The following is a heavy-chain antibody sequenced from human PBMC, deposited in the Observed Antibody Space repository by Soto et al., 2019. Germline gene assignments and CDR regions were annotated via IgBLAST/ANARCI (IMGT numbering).Heavy chain of an antibody. CDR3: AREAVRAYFDY. V-gene: IGHV1-69*06. J-gene: IGHJ4*02. Sequence: ASVKVSCKASGGTFSSYAISWVRQAPGQGLEWMGGIIPIFGTANYAQKFQGRVTITADKSTSTAYMELSSLRSEDTAVYYCAREAVRAYFDYWGQGTLVTVSS. CDR1: GGTFSSYA. CDR2: IIPIFGTA.